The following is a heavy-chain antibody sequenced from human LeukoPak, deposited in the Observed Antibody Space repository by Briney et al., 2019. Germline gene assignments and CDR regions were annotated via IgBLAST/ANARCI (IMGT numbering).Heavy chain of an antibody. Sequence: SETLSLTCTVSGGSINNYYWSWIRQPPGKGLEWIGYIYSNGNTNYNPSLKSRVTISVDTSKNQFSLKLSSVTAADTAVYYCARDTPPAIYYGMDVWGQGTTVTVSS. CDR2: IYSNGNT. CDR1: GGSINNYY. CDR3: ARDTPPAIYYGMDV. J-gene: IGHJ6*02. V-gene: IGHV4-59*12. D-gene: IGHD2-2*01.